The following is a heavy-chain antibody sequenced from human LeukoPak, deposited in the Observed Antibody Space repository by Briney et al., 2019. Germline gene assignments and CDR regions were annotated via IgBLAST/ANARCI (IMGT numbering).Heavy chain of an antibody. J-gene: IGHJ4*02. D-gene: IGHD6-19*01. Sequence: ASVKVSCKASGYDFTSVGITWVRQAPGQGLEWMGWISPYNGNTRCVQKLQGRVTMTTDTSTSTAYMELRSLRFDDTAVYYCATAGSGSGWYFDYWGQGTLVTVSA. CDR2: ISPYNGNT. CDR3: ATAGSGSGWYFDY. V-gene: IGHV1-18*01. CDR1: GYDFTSVG.